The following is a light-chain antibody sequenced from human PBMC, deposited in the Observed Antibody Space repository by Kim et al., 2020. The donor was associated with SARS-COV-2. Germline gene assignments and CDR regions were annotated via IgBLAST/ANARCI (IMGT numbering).Light chain of an antibody. V-gene: IGLV1-51*01. CDR1: SSNIGNSY. CDR3: GTWDSSLSVGV. CDR2: DNA. J-gene: IGLJ3*02. Sequence: GQKVTISCSGSSSNIGNSYVSWFQQLPGRAPKLLIYDNAKRPSGIPDRFSGSSSGTSATLAITGLQTADEGDYYCGTWDSSLSVGVFGGGTQLTVL.